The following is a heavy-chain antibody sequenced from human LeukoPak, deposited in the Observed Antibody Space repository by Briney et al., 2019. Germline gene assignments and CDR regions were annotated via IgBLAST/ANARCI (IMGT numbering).Heavy chain of an antibody. Sequence: GGSLRLSCAASGLIFSSYSMNWVRQAPGKGLEWVSYISSSGSTIYYADSVKGRFTISRDNAKNSLYLQMNSLRAEDTAVYYCARRNGRLDYYYMDVWGKGTTVTVSS. D-gene: IGHD1-1*01. V-gene: IGHV3-48*04. CDR3: ARRNGRLDYYYMDV. CDR2: ISSSGSTI. CDR1: GLIFSSYS. J-gene: IGHJ6*03.